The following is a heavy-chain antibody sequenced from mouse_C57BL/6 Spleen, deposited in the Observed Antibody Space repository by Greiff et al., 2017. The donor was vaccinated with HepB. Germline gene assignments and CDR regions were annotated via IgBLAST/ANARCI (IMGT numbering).Heavy chain of an antibody. CDR1: GFTFTDYY. Sequence: VKLMESGGGLVQPGGSLSLSCAASGFTFTDYYMSWVRQPPGKALEWLGFIRNKANGYTTEYSVSVKGRFTISRDNSQSILYLQMNALRAEDIAMYYCASQYGNPFADWGQGTLVTVSA. V-gene: IGHV7-3*01. CDR2: IRNKANGYTT. J-gene: IGHJ3*01. CDR3: ASQYGNPFAD. D-gene: IGHD2-1*01.